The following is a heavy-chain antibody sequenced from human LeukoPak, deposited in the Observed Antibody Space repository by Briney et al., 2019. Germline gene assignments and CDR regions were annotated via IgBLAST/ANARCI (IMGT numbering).Heavy chain of an antibody. Sequence: SGTLSLTCAVSGGSISSSNWWSWVRQPPGKGLEWIGEIYHSGSTNYNPSLKSRVTISVDKSKNQFSLKLSSVTAADTAVYYCAREFAYDIVVVPAAMENYFDYWGQGTPVTVSS. CDR1: GGSISSSNW. CDR2: IYHSGST. D-gene: IGHD2-2*01. V-gene: IGHV4-4*02. J-gene: IGHJ4*02. CDR3: AREFAYDIVVVPAAMENYFDY.